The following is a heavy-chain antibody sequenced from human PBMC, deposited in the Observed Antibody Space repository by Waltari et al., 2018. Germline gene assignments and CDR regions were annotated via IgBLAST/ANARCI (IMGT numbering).Heavy chain of an antibody. J-gene: IGHJ4*02. D-gene: IGHD4-17*01. CDR2: IKSKTDGGTT. V-gene: IGHV3-15*01. CDR3: TTDLPYGEFDY. CDR1: GFTFSNAW. Sequence: EVQLVESGGGLVKPGGSLRLSCAASGFTFSNAWMSWVRQAPGKGLEWVGRIKSKTDGGTTDYAAPVKGRFTISRDDSKNTLYLQMNSLKTEDTVVYYCTTDLPYGEFDYWGQGTLVTVSS.